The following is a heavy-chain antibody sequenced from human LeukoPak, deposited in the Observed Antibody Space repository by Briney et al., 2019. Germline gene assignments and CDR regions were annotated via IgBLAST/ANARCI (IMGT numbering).Heavy chain of an antibody. Sequence: SETLSLTCAVYGGSFSGYYWSWIRQPPGKGLEWIGEINHSGSTNYNPSLKSRVTISVDTSRNQFSLKLSSVTAADTAVYYCARGRRHYYYYGMDVWGQGTTVTVSS. CDR2: INHSGST. CDR3: ARGRRHYYYYGMDV. CDR1: GGSFSGYY. V-gene: IGHV4-34*01. J-gene: IGHJ6*02.